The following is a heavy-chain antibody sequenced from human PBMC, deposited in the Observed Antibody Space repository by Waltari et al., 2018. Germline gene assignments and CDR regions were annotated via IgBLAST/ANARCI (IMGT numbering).Heavy chain of an antibody. J-gene: IGHJ5*02. V-gene: IGHV3-23*01. Sequence: EVQLLESGGGLVQPGGSLRLSCAASGFTFRSYAMSWVRRAPGKGPEWVAAIRGSGGSTYYADSVKGRFTISRDNSKNTLYLQMNSLRAEDTAVYYCAKWEAAAGGGFDPWGQRTLVTVSS. CDR2: IRGSGGST. CDR1: GFTFRSYA. CDR3: AKWEAAAGGGFDP. D-gene: IGHD6-13*01.